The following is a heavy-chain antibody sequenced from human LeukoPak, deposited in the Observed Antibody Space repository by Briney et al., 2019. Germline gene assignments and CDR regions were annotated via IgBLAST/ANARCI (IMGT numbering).Heavy chain of an antibody. V-gene: IGHV3-21*01. Sequence: GGSLRLSCPVSGFTFSSYSMNWVRQAPGKGLEWFSSISSSSSYIYYADSVKGRVTISRDNAENSLFLQMNSLRVEDTAVYYCAREVGVVGATCDYWGQGTLVTVSS. D-gene: IGHD1-26*01. CDR1: GFTFSSYS. CDR2: ISSSSSYI. CDR3: AREVGVVGATCDY. J-gene: IGHJ4*02.